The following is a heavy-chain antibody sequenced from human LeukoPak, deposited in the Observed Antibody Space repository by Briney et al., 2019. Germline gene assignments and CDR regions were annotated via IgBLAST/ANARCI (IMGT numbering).Heavy chain of an antibody. D-gene: IGHD6-19*01. CDR3: ARAPSSGWYPYYFDY. CDR1: GGSISSYY. V-gene: IGHV4-59*08. CDR2: IYYSGST. Sequence: SETLSLTCTVSGGSISSYYWSWIRQPPGKGLEWIGYIYYSGSTNYNPSLKSRVTISVDTSKNQFSLKLSSVTAADTAVYYCARAPSSGWYPYYFDYWGQGTLVTVSS. J-gene: IGHJ4*02.